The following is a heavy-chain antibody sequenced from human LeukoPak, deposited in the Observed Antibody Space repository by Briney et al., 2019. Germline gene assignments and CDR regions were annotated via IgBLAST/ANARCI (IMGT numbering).Heavy chain of an antibody. J-gene: IGHJ5*02. CDR3: ARDRVVGLAPFDP. V-gene: IGHV1-3*04. Sequence: GASVKVSCKASGGTFSSYAISWVRQAPGQRLEWMGWIHTDNGDTKYSHYFLGRVTITRDTSANTAYMELSSLRSEDTAVYYCARDRVVGLAPFDPWGQGTLVTVSS. CDR2: IHTDNGDT. D-gene: IGHD2-15*01. CDR1: GGTFSSYA.